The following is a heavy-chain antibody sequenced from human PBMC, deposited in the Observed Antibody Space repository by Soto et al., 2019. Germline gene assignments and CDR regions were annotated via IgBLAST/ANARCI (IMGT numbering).Heavy chain of an antibody. D-gene: IGHD5-12*01. CDR3: AKDLGYSGYVSDY. CDR2: ISGSGGST. Sequence: EVQLLESGGGLVQPGGSLRLSCAASGFTFSSYAMSWVRQAPGKGLEWVSAISGSGGSTYYADSVKGRFTVSRDNSKNTLYLQMNSLRAEDTAVYYCAKDLGYSGYVSDYWGQGTLVTVSS. J-gene: IGHJ4*02. V-gene: IGHV3-23*01. CDR1: GFTFSSYA.